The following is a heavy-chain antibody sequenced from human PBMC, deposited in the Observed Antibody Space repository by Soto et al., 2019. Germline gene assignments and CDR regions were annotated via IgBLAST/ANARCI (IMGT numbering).Heavy chain of an antibody. CDR1: GYSFTSHY. D-gene: IGHD6-13*01. CDR2: ISPSGDNT. J-gene: IGHJ5*02. Sequence: GASVKVSCKAIGYSFTSHYMHWVRQAPGQGLEWMGTISPSGDNTGYAQKFQGRVTMTTDTSTSTVYMELTSLRSEDTAVYYCARDESWQDLVWWFAPWGQGTLVTDAS. CDR3: ARDESWQDLVWWFAP. V-gene: IGHV1-46*03.